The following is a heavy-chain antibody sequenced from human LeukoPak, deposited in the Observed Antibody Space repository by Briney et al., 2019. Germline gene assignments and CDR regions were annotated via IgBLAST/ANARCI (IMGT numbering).Heavy chain of an antibody. CDR1: GYPLISLY. D-gene: IGHD1-26*01. V-gene: IGHV1-46*01. CDR3: ARGEDGGTYYAFFHYGMDV. J-gene: IGHJ6*02. Sequence: ASVKVSCKASGYPLISLYIHWVRQAPGQGLEWMGIVNPNGGSTNYAQTFQGRVTMTRDTSTSTVYMELSSLRSEDTAVYYCARGEDGGTYYAFFHYGMDVWGQGTTVTVSS. CDR2: VNPNGGST.